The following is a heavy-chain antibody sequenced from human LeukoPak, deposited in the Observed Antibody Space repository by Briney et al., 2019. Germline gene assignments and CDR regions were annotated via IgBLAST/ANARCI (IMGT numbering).Heavy chain of an antibody. Sequence: ASVKVSCKASGGIFSSYAISWVRQAPGQGLEWMGWISAYNGNTNYAQKLQGRVTMTTDTSTSTAYMELRSLRSDDTAVYYCARVYPSGSYPYDYWGQGTLVTVSS. CDR1: GGIFSSYA. D-gene: IGHD1-26*01. CDR3: ARVYPSGSYPYDY. J-gene: IGHJ4*02. V-gene: IGHV1-18*01. CDR2: ISAYNGNT.